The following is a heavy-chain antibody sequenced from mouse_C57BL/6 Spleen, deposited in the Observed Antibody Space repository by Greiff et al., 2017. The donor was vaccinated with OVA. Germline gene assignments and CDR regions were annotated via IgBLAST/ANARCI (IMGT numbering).Heavy chain of an antibody. Sequence: VQLQQSGAELVRPGTSVKVSCKASGYAFTNYLIEWVKQRPGQGLEWIGVINPGSGGTNYNEKFKGKATLTADKSSSTAYMQLSSLTSEDSAVYFCARGGMMVTSYFDVWGTGTTVTVSS. CDR2: INPGSGGT. D-gene: IGHD2-3*01. CDR3: ARGGMMVTSYFDV. CDR1: GYAFTNYL. V-gene: IGHV1-54*01. J-gene: IGHJ1*03.